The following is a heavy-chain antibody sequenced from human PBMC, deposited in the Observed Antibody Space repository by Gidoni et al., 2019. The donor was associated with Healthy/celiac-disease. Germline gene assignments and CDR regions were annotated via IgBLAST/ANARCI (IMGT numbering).Heavy chain of an antibody. Sequence: QVQLQESGPGLVKPSETLSLTCTVSGGSISSYYWSWIRQPPGKGLEWIGYIYYSGSTNYNPSLKSRVTISVDTSKNQFSLKLSSVTAADTAVYYCARTNYYDTKGAFDYWGQGTLVTVSS. CDR1: GGSISSYY. J-gene: IGHJ4*02. CDR3: ARTNYYDTKGAFDY. D-gene: IGHD3-22*01. CDR2: IYYSGST. V-gene: IGHV4-59*01.